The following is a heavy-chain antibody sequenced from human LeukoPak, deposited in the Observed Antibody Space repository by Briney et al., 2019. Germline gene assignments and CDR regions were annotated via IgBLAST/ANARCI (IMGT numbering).Heavy chain of an antibody. V-gene: IGHV3-48*03. Sequence: QSGGSLRLSCEASGFSLSSYEMNWVRQAPGKGLEWVSHISSRGSTIYYADSVKGRFTISRDNAKNSLYLQVNSLRAEDTAVYYCARVGWVLRYALDIWGQGTMVTVSS. D-gene: IGHD3-16*01. CDR1: GFSLSSYE. CDR2: ISSRGSTI. CDR3: ARVGWVLRYALDI. J-gene: IGHJ3*02.